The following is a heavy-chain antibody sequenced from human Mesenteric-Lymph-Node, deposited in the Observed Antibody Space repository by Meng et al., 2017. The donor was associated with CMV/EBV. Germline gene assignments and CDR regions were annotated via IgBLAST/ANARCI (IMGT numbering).Heavy chain of an antibody. J-gene: IGHJ6*02. V-gene: IGHV3-73*01. CDR3: KASLFGMDV. CDR1: GFTFSASA. Sequence: GESLKISCAASGFTFSASAVHWVRQASGKGLEWVGRIRSKANSYATVYAASLTGKFTISRDDSKNTAYLQMNSLKIEDTAVYYCKASLFGMDVWGQGTTVTVSS. CDR2: IRSKANSYAT.